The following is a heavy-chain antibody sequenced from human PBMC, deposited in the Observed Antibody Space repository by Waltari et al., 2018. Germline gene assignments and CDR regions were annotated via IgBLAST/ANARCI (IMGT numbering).Heavy chain of an antibody. D-gene: IGHD3-10*01. CDR3: ARGTYYYGSGSYYNWFDP. J-gene: IGHJ5*02. Sequence: QVQLQQWGAGLLKPSETLSLTCAVYGGSFSGYYWSWIRQPPGKGLEWIGEINQSGSTNYNPALKSRVTISVGTSKNRFSLELSSVTAADTAVYYCARGTYYYGSGSYYNWFDPCGQGTLVTVSS. CDR1: GGSFSGYY. CDR2: INQSGST. V-gene: IGHV4-34*01.